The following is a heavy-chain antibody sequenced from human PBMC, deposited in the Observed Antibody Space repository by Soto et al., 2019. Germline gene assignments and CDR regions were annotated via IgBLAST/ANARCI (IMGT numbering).Heavy chain of an antibody. J-gene: IGHJ6*02. D-gene: IGHD3-3*01. CDR3: ARDGPYYDASRMDV. CDR2: LHSGGDT. Sequence: EVQLVESGGGLVQPGGSLRLSCVASGIPVSSNYMTWVRQAPGKGLEWVSVLHSGGDTYYANSVKGRFTISRHDSTNTEFIKMNSLTAEDTAVYYCARDGPYYDASRMDVWGQGTTVTVSS. CDR1: GIPVSSNY. V-gene: IGHV3-53*04.